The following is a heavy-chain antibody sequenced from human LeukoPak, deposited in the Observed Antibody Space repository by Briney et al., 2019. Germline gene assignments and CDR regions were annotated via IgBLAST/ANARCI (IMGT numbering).Heavy chain of an antibody. CDR2: ISSSSSTI. CDR1: GFTFSSYS. D-gene: IGHD4-17*01. V-gene: IGHV3-48*01. CDR3: ATKRVDYGDLYAFDI. Sequence: PGGSLRLSCAASGFTFSSYSMNWVRQAPGKGLEWVSYISSSSSTIYYADSVKGRFTISRDNAKNSLYLQMNSLRAEDTAVYYCATKRVDYGDLYAFDIWGQGTMVTVSS. J-gene: IGHJ3*02.